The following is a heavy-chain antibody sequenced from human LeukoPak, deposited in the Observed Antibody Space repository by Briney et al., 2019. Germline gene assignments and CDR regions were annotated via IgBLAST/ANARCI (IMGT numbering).Heavy chain of an antibody. V-gene: IGHV4-39*01. Sequence: PSETLSLTCTVSGGSISVTTSYWGWIRQPPGKGLQWIGSIYYSGNTYYNPSLKSRVTISVDTSKNQFSLTLNSVTAADTAVYYCATLLSAPRDSWGQGTLVTVSS. D-gene: IGHD3-10*01. CDR1: GGSISVTTSY. J-gene: IGHJ4*02. CDR2: IYYSGNT. CDR3: ATLLSAPRDS.